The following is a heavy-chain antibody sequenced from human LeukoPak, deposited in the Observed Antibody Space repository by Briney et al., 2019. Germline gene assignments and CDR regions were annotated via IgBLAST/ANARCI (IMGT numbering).Heavy chain of an antibody. J-gene: IGHJ5*02. Sequence: SVKDSCKASGGTFSSYAISWGRQAPGQGLEWMGRIIPILGIANYAQKFQGRVTITADKSTSTAYMEQSSLRSEDTAVYYCARDRVEMATITGLIRPNWFDPWGQGTLVTVSS. CDR1: GGTFSSYA. V-gene: IGHV1-69*04. CDR2: IIPILGIA. D-gene: IGHD5-24*01. CDR3: ARDRVEMATITGLIRPNWFDP.